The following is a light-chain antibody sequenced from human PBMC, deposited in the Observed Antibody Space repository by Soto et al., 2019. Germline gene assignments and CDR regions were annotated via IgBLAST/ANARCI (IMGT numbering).Light chain of an antibody. CDR3: QPRSNWPRWT. J-gene: IGKJ1*01. CDR2: DAS. V-gene: IGKV3-11*01. Sequence: EIVLTQSPATLSLSPGERATLSCRASQSVSSYLAWYQQKPGQAPRLLIYDASNRATGIPARFSGSGSGTDFTLTISSLEHDDFAVYYCQPRSNWPRWTFGQGTKV. CDR1: QSVSSY.